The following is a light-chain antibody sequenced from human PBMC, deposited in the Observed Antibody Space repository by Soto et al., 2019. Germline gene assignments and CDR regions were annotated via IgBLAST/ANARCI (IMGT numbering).Light chain of an antibody. Sequence: EIVLTQSPGTLSLSPGERATLSCRASQSVSSSYIAWYQQKPGQAPRLLIYGASNRATGIPDRFSGSGSGTDFTLTISRLEPEDFAVYFCQHYGSSSWTFGQGTKVEIK. CDR1: QSVSSSY. CDR3: QHYGSSSWT. J-gene: IGKJ1*01. V-gene: IGKV3-20*01. CDR2: GAS.